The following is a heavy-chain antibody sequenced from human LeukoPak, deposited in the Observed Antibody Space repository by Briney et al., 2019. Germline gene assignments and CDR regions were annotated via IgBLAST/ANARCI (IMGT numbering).Heavy chain of an antibody. J-gene: IGHJ5*01. D-gene: IGHD6-6*01. CDR3: TRDPRHFDS. CDR2: IKQDGSEK. Sequence: GGSLRLSCAASEFTFSSNWMSWVRQAPGKGLEWVANIKQDGSEKYYVDSVKGRFTISRDNAKNSLYLQMSSLRVEDTAVYYCTRDPRHFDSCGQGTLVTVSS. CDR1: EFTFSSNW. V-gene: IGHV3-7*01.